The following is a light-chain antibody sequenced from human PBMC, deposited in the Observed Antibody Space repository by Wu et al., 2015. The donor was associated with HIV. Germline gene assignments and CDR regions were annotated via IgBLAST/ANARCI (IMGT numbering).Light chain of an antibody. CDR2: HAT. CDR3: HHRSSWPPWT. CDR1: QSVSSF. J-gene: IGKJ1*01. Sequence: EIVLTQSPATLSLSPGERATLSCRASQSVSSFLAWYQQKPGQSPRLLIYHATNRASGIPARFGGSGSGTDYTLTISSLEPEDSAVYYCHHRSSWPPWTFGQGTKVEV. V-gene: IGKV3-11*01.